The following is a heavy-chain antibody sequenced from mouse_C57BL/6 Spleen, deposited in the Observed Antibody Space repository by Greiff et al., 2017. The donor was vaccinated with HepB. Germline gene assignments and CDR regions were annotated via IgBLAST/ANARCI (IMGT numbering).Heavy chain of an antibody. Sequence: VQLQQPGAELVKPGASVKLSCKASGYTFTSYWMHWVKQRPGQGLEWIGMIHPNSGSTNYNEKFKSKATLTVDNSASKAYMQLSSLTSEDSAVYYCARRVVAYYCDYWGQGTTLTVSS. V-gene: IGHV1-64*01. CDR2: IHPNSGST. D-gene: IGHD1-1*01. CDR3: ARRVVAYYCDY. J-gene: IGHJ2*01. CDR1: GYTFTSYW.